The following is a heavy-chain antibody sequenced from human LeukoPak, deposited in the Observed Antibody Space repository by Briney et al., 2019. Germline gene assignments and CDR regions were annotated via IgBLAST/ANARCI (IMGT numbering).Heavy chain of an antibody. CDR3: ARDHRGYGGNGREDAFDI. CDR2: IIPIFGTA. J-gene: IGHJ3*02. V-gene: IGHV1-69*13. CDR1: GGTFSSYA. Sequence: SVKVSCKASGGTFSSYAISWVRQAPGQGLEWMGGIIPIFGTANYAQKFQGRVTITADESTSTAYVELSSLRSEDTAVYYCARDHRGYGGNGREDAFDIWGQGTMVTVSS. D-gene: IGHD4-23*01.